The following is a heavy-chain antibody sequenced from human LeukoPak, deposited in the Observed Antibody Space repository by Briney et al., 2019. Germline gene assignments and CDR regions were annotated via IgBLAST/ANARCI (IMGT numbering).Heavy chain of an antibody. CDR2: ISWNSGSI. CDR3: AKGGSGDIVVVVAATPFDY. CDR1: GFTFDGYA. D-gene: IGHD2-15*01. Sequence: GRSLRLSCAASGFTFDGYAMHWVRQAPGKGLEWVSGISWNSGSIGYADSVKGRFTISRDNAKNSLYLQMNSLRAEDTALCYCAKGGSGDIVVVVAATPFDYWGQGTLVTVSS. J-gene: IGHJ4*02. V-gene: IGHV3-9*01.